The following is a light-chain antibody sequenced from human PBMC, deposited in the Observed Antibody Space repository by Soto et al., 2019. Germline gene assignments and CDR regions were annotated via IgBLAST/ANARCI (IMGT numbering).Light chain of an antibody. CDR3: LLSYTGRLYV. Sequence: QAVVTQEPSLTVSPGGTVTLTCGSSTGPVTNGHFPYWFQQKPGQAPRPLIYDTDNKHSWTPARFSASLLGDKAALTLSGALPEEEPDYYCLLSYTGRLYVFGPGTKLTVL. J-gene: IGLJ1*01. V-gene: IGLV7-46*01. CDR1: TGPVTNGHF. CDR2: DTD.